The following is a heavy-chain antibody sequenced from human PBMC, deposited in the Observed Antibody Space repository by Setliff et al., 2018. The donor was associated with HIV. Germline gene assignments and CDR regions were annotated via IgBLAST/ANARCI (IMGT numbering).Heavy chain of an antibody. Sequence: PSETLSLTCSVSGGSVGSGSYYWSWIRQSPGKGLEWLGYIYYSGSTTYNPSLRSRVTISLDTSKNQFSLNLRSVTAAGPAVYYCARDPPGYGDSKDYWGQGKLVTVSS. D-gene: IGHD4-17*01. CDR2: IYYSGST. CDR1: GGSVGSGSYY. CDR3: ARDPPGYGDSKDY. J-gene: IGHJ4*02. V-gene: IGHV4-61*01.